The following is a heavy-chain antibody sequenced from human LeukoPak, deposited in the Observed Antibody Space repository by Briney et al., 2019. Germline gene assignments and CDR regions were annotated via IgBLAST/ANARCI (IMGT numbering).Heavy chain of an antibody. Sequence: GGSLRLSCAASGFTVSSNYMSWVRQAPGKGLEWVSAISGSGGSTYYADSVKGRFTISRDNSKNTLYLQMNSLRAKDTAVYYCAKDSMTTVVRDAFDIWGQGTMVTVSS. CDR2: ISGSGGST. J-gene: IGHJ3*02. V-gene: IGHV3-23*01. D-gene: IGHD4-23*01. CDR3: AKDSMTTVVRDAFDI. CDR1: GFTVSSNY.